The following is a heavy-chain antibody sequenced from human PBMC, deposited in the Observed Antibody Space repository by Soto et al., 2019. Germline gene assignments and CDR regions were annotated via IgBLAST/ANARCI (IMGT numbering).Heavy chain of an antibody. Sequence: PSETLSLTCTVSGVSISSGGYYWSWIRQHPGKGLEWIGYIYYSGSTYYNPSLKSRVTISVDTSKNQFSLKLSSVTAADTAIYYCARHIDPSGYPWYYFDYWGQGTLVTVSS. CDR2: IYYSGST. D-gene: IGHD5-12*01. CDR1: GVSISSGGYY. CDR3: ARHIDPSGYPWYYFDY. J-gene: IGHJ4*02. V-gene: IGHV4-31*03.